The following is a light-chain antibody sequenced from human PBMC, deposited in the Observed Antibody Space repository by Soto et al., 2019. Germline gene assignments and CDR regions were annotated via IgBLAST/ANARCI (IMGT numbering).Light chain of an antibody. V-gene: IGKV3-15*01. Sequence: EIVMTPSPATLSVSPGASATLSCRASQSINSNLAWYQQKPGQAPRLLICRTSTRATGIPATFSGRGYGTEFTLTISSLQSEDFAVYYCQQYNNWPRTVGLGTKVDIK. CDR3: QQYNNWPRT. CDR1: QSINSN. J-gene: IGKJ1*01. CDR2: RTS.